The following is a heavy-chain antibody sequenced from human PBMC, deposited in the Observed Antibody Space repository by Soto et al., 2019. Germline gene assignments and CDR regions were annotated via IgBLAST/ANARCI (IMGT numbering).Heavy chain of an antibody. CDR1: GGSISSYY. D-gene: IGHD3-3*01. CDR3: ARHGPQTYYDFWSGYPPSNWFDQ. CDR2: IYYSGST. V-gene: IGHV4-59*08. Sequence: SETLSLTCTVSGGSISSYYWSWIRQPPGKGLEWIGYIYYSGSTNYNPSLKSRVTISVDTSKNQFSLKLSSVTAADTAVYYCARHGPQTYYDFWSGYPPSNWFDQWGQGTLDTVS. J-gene: IGHJ5*02.